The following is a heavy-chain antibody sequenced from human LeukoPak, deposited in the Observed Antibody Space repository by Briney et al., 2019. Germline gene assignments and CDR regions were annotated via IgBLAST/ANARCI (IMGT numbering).Heavy chain of an antibody. J-gene: IGHJ4*02. CDR1: GYTFTGYY. CDR2: INPNSGGT. D-gene: IGHD6-13*01. CDR3: ARGLSSSWYPY. V-gene: IGHV1-2*02. Sequence: ASVKVSCKASGYTFTGYYIHWVRPAPGQGLEWMGWINPNSGGTDYAQKFQDRVTMTRDTSISTAYMELSKLRSDDTAVYYCARGLSSSWYPYWGQGTLVTVSS.